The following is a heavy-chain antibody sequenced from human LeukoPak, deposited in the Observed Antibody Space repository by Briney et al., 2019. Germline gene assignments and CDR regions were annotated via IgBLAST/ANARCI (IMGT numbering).Heavy chain of an antibody. V-gene: IGHV4-59*01. CDR2: IYYSGST. CDR1: GGSISSYY. J-gene: IGHJ5*02. CDR3: ARGPRGVPDWFDP. Sequence: SETLSLTCAVSGGSISSYYWSWIRQPPGKGLEWIGYIYYSGSTNYNPSLKSRVTISVDTSKNQFSLKLSSVTAADTAVYYCARGPRGVPDWFDPWGQGTLVTVSS. D-gene: IGHD2-8*01.